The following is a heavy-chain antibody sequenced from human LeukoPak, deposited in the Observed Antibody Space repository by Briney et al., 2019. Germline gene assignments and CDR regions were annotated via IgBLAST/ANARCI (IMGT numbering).Heavy chain of an antibody. CDR2: ISSSSTTK. V-gene: IGHV3-48*01. D-gene: IGHD2-15*01. CDR1: GFTFSSYS. J-gene: IGHJ4*02. Sequence: GGSLRLSCAASGFTFSSYSMNWVRQAPGKGLERVSFISSSSTTKYYTDSVKGRFTISRDNSKNTLYLQMNSLRAEDTAVYYCARGISRGFGYWGQGTLVTVSS. CDR3: ARGISRGFGY.